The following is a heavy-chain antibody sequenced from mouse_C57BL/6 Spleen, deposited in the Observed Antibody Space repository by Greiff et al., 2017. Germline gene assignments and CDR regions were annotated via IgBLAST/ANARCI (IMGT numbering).Heavy chain of an antibody. D-gene: IGHD4-1*01. V-gene: IGHV5-17*01. CDR3: ARPTGTYYYAVDY. J-gene: IGHJ4*01. CDR1: GFTFSDYG. CDR2: ISSGSSTN. Sequence: EVQVVESGGGLVKPGGSLKLSCAASGFTFSDYGMHWVRQAPEKGLEWVAYISSGSSTNYYADTVKGRFTISRDNAKNTLFLQMTSLRSEDTAMYYCARPTGTYYYAVDYWGQGTSVTVSS.